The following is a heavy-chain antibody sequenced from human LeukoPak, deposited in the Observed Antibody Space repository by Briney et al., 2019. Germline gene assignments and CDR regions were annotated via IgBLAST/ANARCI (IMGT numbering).Heavy chain of an antibody. CDR2: IESDGSRT. Sequence: HTGGSLRLSCEASGFTFSSQWMHWVRQTPGKGLVWVARIESDGSRTNYAESVKGRFTISRDNAKSTLYLQMNSLRAEDTALYYCAKSNWFDPWGQGTLVTVSS. J-gene: IGHJ5*02. CDR3: AKSNWFDP. V-gene: IGHV3-74*01. CDR1: GFTFSSQW.